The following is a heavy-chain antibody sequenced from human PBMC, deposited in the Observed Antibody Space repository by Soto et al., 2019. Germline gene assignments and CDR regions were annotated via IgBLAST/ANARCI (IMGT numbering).Heavy chain of an antibody. CDR3: VRTAREGAVAPHWFDR. CDR2: VYYTGST. V-gene: IGHV4-30-4*01. J-gene: IGHJ5*02. CDR1: GASIRSTDYY. Sequence: KPSETLSLTCTVSGASIRSTDYYWSWIRQAPGMGLDWIGYVYYTGSTYYNPSLMSRLTISVDTSKNQFSLKLTSVTAAETDVYYCVRTAREGAVAPHWFDRWGQGTQVTVSS. D-gene: IGHD2-21*02.